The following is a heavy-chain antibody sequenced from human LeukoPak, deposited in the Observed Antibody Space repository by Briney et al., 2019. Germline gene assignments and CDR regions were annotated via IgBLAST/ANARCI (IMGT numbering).Heavy chain of an antibody. CDR1: GGSISSHY. CDR3: ARGPLGDYAGYYYYYMDV. Sequence: SDTLSLTRTVSGGSISSHYWSCIRQPAGKALECIGRIYTSGSTNYNPSLKSRVTMSVDTSKHQFSLKLRSVTAADTAVYYCARGPLGDYAGYYYYYMDVWGKGTTVTVSS. V-gene: IGHV4-4*07. D-gene: IGHD4-17*01. CDR2: IYTSGST. J-gene: IGHJ6*03.